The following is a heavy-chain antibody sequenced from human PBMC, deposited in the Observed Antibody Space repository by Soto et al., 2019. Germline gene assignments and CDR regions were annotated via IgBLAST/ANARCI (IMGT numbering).Heavy chain of an antibody. CDR1: GFTFSSYS. CDR3: ARDGARYSSSYYFDY. Sequence: EVQLVESGGGLVKPGGSLRLSCAASGFTFSSYSMNWVRQAPGKGLEWVSSISSSSSYIYYADSVKGRFTISRDNAKNSLYLQMNSLRADDTAVDYCARDGARYSSSYYFDYWGQGTLVTVSS. J-gene: IGHJ4*02. V-gene: IGHV3-21*01. CDR2: ISSSSSYI. D-gene: IGHD6-6*01.